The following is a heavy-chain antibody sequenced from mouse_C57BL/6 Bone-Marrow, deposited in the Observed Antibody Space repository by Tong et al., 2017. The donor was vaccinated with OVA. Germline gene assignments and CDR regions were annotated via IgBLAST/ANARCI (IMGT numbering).Heavy chain of an antibody. V-gene: IGHV5-2*01. CDR3: ARHMVTTGY. CDR1: EYEFPSHD. CDR2: INSDGGST. J-gene: IGHJ2*01. D-gene: IGHD2-2*01. Sequence: EVQLQESGGGLVQPGESLKLSCESNEYEFPSHDMSWVRKTPEKRLELVAAINSDGGSTYYPDTVKGRFTISRDNAKNTLYLQMSRLKSEDTAMYYCARHMVTTGYWGQGTTLTVSS.